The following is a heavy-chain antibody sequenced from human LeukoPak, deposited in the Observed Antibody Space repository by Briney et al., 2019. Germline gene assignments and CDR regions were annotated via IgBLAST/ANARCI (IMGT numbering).Heavy chain of an antibody. Sequence: GGSLRLACAASGFTVITNDMTWVRQAPGKGLEWGSVLYSDGNTKYADSVQGRFTISRDNSKNTLYLEMNSLSPDDTAVYYCARGVEPLAANTLAYWGQGTLVTVSS. J-gene: IGHJ4*02. V-gene: IGHV3-53*01. D-gene: IGHD1-14*01. CDR3: ARGVEPLAANTLAY. CDR2: LYSDGNT. CDR1: GFTVITND.